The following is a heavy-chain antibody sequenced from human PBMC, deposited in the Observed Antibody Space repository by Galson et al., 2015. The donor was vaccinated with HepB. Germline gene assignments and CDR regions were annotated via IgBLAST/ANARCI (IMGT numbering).Heavy chain of an antibody. CDR2: INHSGST. V-gene: IGHV4-34*01. CDR3: ARRRYVYYYYYGMDV. CDR1: GGSFSGYY. J-gene: IGHJ6*02. D-gene: IGHD5-12*01. Sequence: ETLSLTCAVYGGSFSGYYWSWIRQPPGKGLEWIGEINHSGSTNYNPSLKSRVTISVDTSKNQFSLKLSSVTAADTAVYYCARRRYVYYYYYGMDVWGQGTTVTVSS.